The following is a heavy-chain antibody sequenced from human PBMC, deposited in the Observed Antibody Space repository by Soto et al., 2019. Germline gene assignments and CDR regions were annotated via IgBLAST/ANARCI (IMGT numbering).Heavy chain of an antibody. V-gene: IGHV1-2*04. CDR2: INPNSGGT. CDR3: ARGVEGSGDLDY. Sequence: QVQLVQSGAEVKKPGASVKVSCKASGYTFTGYYMHWVRQAPGQGLEWMGWINPNSGGTNFAQKLQGWVPMTRDTPISTADMELSRLRSHDTALHYCARGVEGSGDLDYWGQGTLVTVSS. D-gene: IGHD3-10*01. J-gene: IGHJ4*02. CDR1: GYTFTGYY.